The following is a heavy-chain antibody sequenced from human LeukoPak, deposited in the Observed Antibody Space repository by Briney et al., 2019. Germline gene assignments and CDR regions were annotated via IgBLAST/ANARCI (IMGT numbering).Heavy chain of an antibody. CDR3: GRGFYYGMDV. CDR2: ISSDGSST. Sequence: GGSLRLSCAASGFTFSSYWMHWVRQAPGKGLVWVSRISSDGSSTSYADSVKGRFTISRDNAKNTLYLQMNSLRAEDTAVYYCGRGFYYGMDVWGQGTTVTVSS. J-gene: IGHJ6*02. CDR1: GFTFSSYW. V-gene: IGHV3-74*01.